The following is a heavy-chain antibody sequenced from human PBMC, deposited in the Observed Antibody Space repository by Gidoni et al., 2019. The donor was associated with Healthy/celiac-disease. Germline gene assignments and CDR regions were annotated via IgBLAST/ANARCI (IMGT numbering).Heavy chain of an antibody. CDR1: GFTFSSYS. V-gene: IGHV3-21*01. CDR3: ARDCGSSDDAFDI. D-gene: IGHD2-2*01. Sequence: EVQLVESGGGLVKPGGSLRLSCAASGFTFSSYSMNWVRQAPGKGLEWVSSISSSSSYIYYADSVKGRFTISRDNAKNSLYLQMNSLRAEDTAVYYCARDCGSSDDAFDIWGQGTMVTVSS. CDR2: ISSSSSYI. J-gene: IGHJ3*02.